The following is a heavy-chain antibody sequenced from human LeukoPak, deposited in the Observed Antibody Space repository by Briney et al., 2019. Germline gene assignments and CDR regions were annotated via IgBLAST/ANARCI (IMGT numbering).Heavy chain of an antibody. CDR1: GGSISSYY. CDR2: IYYSGST. D-gene: IGHD2-2*01. J-gene: IGHJ3*02. CDR3: ARRQYDDAFDI. Sequence: SETLSLTCTVSGGSISSYYWSWIRQPPGKGLEWIGYIYYSGSTYYNPSLKSRVTISVDTSKNQFSLKLSSVTAADTAVYYCARRQYDDAFDIWGQGTMVTVSS. V-gene: IGHV4-59*08.